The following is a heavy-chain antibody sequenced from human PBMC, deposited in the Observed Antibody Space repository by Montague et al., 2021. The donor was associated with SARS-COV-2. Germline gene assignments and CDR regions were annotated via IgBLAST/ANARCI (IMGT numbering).Heavy chain of an antibody. CDR3: AREGGWVDRVSYYFDY. CDR2: IYYSGST. CDR1: GGSISSSSYY. J-gene: IGHJ4*02. V-gene: IGHV4-39*07. Sequence: SETLSLTCTVSGGSISSSSYYWDWIRQPPGKGLEWIGSIYYSGSTYYNPSLKSRVTISVDTSKNQFSLKLSSVTAADTAVYYCAREGGWVDRVSYYFDYWGQGTLVTVSS. D-gene: IGHD2-8*01.